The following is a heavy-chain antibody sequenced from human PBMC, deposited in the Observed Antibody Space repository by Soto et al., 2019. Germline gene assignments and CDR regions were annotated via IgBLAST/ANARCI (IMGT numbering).Heavy chain of an antibody. Sequence: QVQLQESGPRLVKPSQDLSLTCTVSGGSINSGANHWSWVRQHPGKGLEWIGAISYRGTTYSTPSLQSRMTMSVDPSKTQWSLKLSSVTAADTAVYYCARMSATGTRGFDPWGPGTLVTVSS. CDR3: ARMSATGTRGFDP. J-gene: IGHJ5*02. CDR2: ISYRGTT. V-gene: IGHV4-31*03. CDR1: GGSINSGANH. D-gene: IGHD1-1*01.